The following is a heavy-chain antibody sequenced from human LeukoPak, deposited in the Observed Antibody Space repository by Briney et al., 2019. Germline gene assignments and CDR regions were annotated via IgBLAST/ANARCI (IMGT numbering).Heavy chain of an antibody. CDR3: ARRHWNVEYYLDH. D-gene: IGHD1-1*01. V-gene: IGHV3-23*01. CDR1: GFTFSGYA. CDR2: ISGSGGNT. J-gene: IGHJ4*02. Sequence: GGSLRLSCAASGFTFSGYAMRWVRQAPGKGLEWVSAISGSGGNTYYADSVKGRFTISRDNSKNTLYLQMNSLRAEDTAVYYCARRHWNVEYYLDHWGQGSLVTVSS.